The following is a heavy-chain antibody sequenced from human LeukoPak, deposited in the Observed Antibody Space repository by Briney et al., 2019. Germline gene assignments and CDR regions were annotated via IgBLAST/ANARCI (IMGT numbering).Heavy chain of an antibody. CDR2: ISPYNGNT. J-gene: IGHJ4*02. CDR1: GYTFTGYY. V-gene: IGHV1-18*04. Sequence: GASVKVSCKASGYTFTGYYMHWVRQAPGQGLEWMGWISPYNGNTNYAQKLQGRVTMTTDTSTSTAYMDVRSLRSDDTAVYYCVRKLYDSSRYGQTYYFDYWGQGTLVTVSS. CDR3: VRKLYDSSRYGQTYYFDY. D-gene: IGHD3-22*01.